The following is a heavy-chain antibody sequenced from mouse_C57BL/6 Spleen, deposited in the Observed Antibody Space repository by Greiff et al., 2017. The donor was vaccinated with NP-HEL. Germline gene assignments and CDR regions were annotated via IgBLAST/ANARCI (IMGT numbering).Heavy chain of an antibody. CDR2: INYDGSST. V-gene: IGHV5-16*01. D-gene: IGHD2-3*01. J-gene: IGHJ4*01. CDR3: ARGPYDGYRYAMDY. Sequence: EVQVVESEGGLVQPGSSMKLSCTASGFTFSDYYMAWVRQVPEKGLEWVANINYDGSSTYYLDSLKSRFIISRDNAKNILYLQMSSLKSEDTATYYCARGPYDGYRYAMDYWGQGTSVTVSS. CDR1: GFTFSDYY.